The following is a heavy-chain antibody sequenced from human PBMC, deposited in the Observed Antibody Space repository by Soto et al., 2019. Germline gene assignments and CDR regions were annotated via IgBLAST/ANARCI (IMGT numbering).Heavy chain of an antibody. V-gene: IGHV1-3*01. CDR3: ARGGWCQGFDY. D-gene: IGHD6-19*01. J-gene: IGHJ4*02. CDR1: GYTFTSDA. CDR2: INAGNGNT. Sequence: GAPVKVSCKASGYTFTSDAMHWVSEAPGQRLEWMGWINAGNGNTKYSQKFQGRVTITRDTSASTAYMELSSLRSEDTAVYYCARGGWCQGFDYWGQGTLVTVS.